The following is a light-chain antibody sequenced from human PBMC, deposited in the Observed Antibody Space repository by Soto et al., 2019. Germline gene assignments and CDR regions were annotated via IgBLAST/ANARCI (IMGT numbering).Light chain of an antibody. CDR2: AAS. J-gene: IGKJ1*01. V-gene: IGKV1-6*02. CDR3: LLDFRYFWA. Sequence: AIHLTQSPSSLYASFGDRVTITFRASQAIRTALGWYQQKPGKVPKLLIYAASILQSGVPSRFSGSGSGTDFTLTISSLQPEDFATYYCLLDFRYFWAFGQGTKVDI. CDR1: QAIRTA.